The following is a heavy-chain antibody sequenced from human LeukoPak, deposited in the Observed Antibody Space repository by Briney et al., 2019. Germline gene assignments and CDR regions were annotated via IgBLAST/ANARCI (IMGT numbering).Heavy chain of an antibody. CDR1: GGSISSSSYY. CDR2: IYYSGST. CDR3: ARVILVLPASNRFDP. D-gene: IGHD2-2*01. V-gene: IGHV4-39*01. J-gene: IGHJ5*02. Sequence: ASETLSLTCTVSGGSISSSSYYWGCIRQPPGKGLEWIGTIYYSGSTYYNPSLKSRVTMSVDTSKNQFSLKLSSVTAADTAVYYCARVILVLPASNRFDPWGQGTLVTVSS.